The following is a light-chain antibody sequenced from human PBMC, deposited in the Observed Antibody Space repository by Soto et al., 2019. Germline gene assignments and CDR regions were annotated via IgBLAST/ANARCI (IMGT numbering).Light chain of an antibody. V-gene: IGKV3-20*01. CDR3: QQSGSSPT. Sequence: EIVLTQSPGTLSLSPGERATLSCRASQSVSSSYLAWYQQKPGQAPRLLIYGASSMATGIPDRFSGSGSGTDFTLTISRLEPEDFAVYYCQQSGSSPTFGGGTKVEIK. CDR1: QSVSSSY. CDR2: GAS. J-gene: IGKJ4*01.